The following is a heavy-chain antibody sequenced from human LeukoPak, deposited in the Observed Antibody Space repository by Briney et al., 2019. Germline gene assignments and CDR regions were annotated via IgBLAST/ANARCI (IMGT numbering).Heavy chain of an antibody. CDR3: AREGPDCSSTSCYLDY. CDR2: VSGSGGRT. Sequence: GSLRLSCAASGFTFSSYAMSWVRQAPGKGLEWVSVVSGSGGRTFYTGFVKGRFTISRDNSKNTLYLQINSLRAEDTAVYYCAREGPDCSSTSCYLDYWGQGTLVTVSS. CDR1: GFTFSSYA. V-gene: IGHV3-23*01. J-gene: IGHJ4*02. D-gene: IGHD2-2*01.